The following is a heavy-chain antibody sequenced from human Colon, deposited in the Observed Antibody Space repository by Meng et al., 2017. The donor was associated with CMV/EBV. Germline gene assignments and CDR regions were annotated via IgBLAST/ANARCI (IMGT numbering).Heavy chain of an antibody. D-gene: IGHD3-3*01. CDR2: ISDSVTAAGT. Sequence: GGSLRLSCAASGFNFNDYAMHWVRQAPGKGLEWVSSISDSVTAAGTHYTDAVQGRFTISRDDSKSTLYLHMNSLRAEDTAVYYCAKDGDRKDDYWGQGTLVTVSS. J-gene: IGHJ4*02. CDR1: GFNFNDYA. V-gene: IGHV3-23*01. CDR3: AKDGDRKDDY.